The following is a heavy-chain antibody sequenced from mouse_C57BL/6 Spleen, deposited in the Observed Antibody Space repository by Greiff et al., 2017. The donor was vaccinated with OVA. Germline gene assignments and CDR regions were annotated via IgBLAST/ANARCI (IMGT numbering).Heavy chain of an antibody. J-gene: IGHJ4*01. Sequence: DVKLVESGGGLVKPGGSLKLSCAASGFTFSSYAMSWVRQTPEKRLEWVATISDGGSYTYYPDNVKGRFTISRDNAKNNLYLQMSHLKSEDTAMYYCARITTVVATVDYWGQGTSVTVSS. D-gene: IGHD1-1*01. CDR2: ISDGGSYT. V-gene: IGHV5-4*03. CDR1: GFTFSSYA. CDR3: ARITTVVATVDY.